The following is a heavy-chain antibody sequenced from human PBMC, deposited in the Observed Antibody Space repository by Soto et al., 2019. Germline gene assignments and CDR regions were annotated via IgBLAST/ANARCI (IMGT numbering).Heavy chain of an antibody. CDR3: ARVLVHWDYYYYYGMDV. J-gene: IGHJ6*02. D-gene: IGHD6-13*01. V-gene: IGHV3-7*05. CDR2: IKQDGSEK. Sequence: GGSLRLSCAASGFTFSSSWMSWVRQAPGKGLEWVANIKQDGSEKYYVDSVKGRFTISRDNAKNSLYLQMNSLRAEDTAVYYCARVLVHWDYYYYYGMDVWGQGTTVTVSS. CDR1: GFTFSSSW.